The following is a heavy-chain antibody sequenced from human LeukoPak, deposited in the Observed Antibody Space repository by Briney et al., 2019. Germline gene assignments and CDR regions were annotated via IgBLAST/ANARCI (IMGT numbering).Heavy chain of an antibody. CDR1: GGTFISYA. J-gene: IGHJ4*02. CDR3: AHEVYSSSSGDY. D-gene: IGHD6-6*01. Sequence: SVKVXCKASGGTFISYAISWVGQAPGQGLEWMGFIIPIFVTANYAQKFQARVTITAAESTSTAYMELSSLRSEDTAVYYCAHEVYSSSSGDYWGQGTLVTVSS. V-gene: IGHV1-69*13. CDR2: IIPIFVTA.